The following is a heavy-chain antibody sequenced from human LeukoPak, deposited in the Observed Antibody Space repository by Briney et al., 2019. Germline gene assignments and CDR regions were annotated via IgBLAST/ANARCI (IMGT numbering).Heavy chain of an antibody. J-gene: IGHJ3*02. Sequence: SETLSLTCTVSGGSISSYYWSWIRQPPGKGLEWIGYIYYSGSIKYNPSLKSRVTMSVDKSKNQFSLKLSSVTAADTAVYYCARGRFGVPKGAFDIWGQGTMVTVSS. CDR3: ARGRFGVPKGAFDI. CDR1: GGSISSYY. D-gene: IGHD3-3*01. CDR2: IYYSGSI. V-gene: IGHV4-59*12.